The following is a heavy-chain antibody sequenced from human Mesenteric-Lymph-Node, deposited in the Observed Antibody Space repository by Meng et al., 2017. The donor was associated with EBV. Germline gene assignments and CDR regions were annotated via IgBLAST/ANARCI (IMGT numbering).Heavy chain of an antibody. V-gene: IGHV4-4*02. J-gene: IGHJ4*02. CDR2: IYHSGST. CDR1: GGSISSSNW. D-gene: IGHD3-10*01. CDR3: ARDLSGSRNRPFDY. Sequence: AQLQKPGPGLVQPSGSPSLTCAVSGGSISSSNWWSWVRQSPGKGLEWIGEIYHSGSTNYKPSLKRRVTISVDKSKNQFSLKLSSVTAADTAVYYCARDLSGSRNRPFDYWGQGTLVTVSS.